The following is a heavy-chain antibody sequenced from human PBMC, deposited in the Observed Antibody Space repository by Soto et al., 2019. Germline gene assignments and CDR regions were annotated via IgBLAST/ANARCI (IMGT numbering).Heavy chain of an antibody. Sequence: EVTLLESGGGLVQPGGSLRLSCVASGFTFSAYAMSWVRQAPGKRLQWVSAIRDSGYYTYYADSVKGRFTILRDNSKSTLFLPMDSLNADDTALYYCVKPSHEMLTGYSPFDLWGQGTLVTVSS. CDR2: IRDSGYYT. CDR3: VKPSHEMLTGYSPFDL. J-gene: IGHJ4*02. V-gene: IGHV3-23*01. CDR1: GFTFSAYA. D-gene: IGHD3-9*01.